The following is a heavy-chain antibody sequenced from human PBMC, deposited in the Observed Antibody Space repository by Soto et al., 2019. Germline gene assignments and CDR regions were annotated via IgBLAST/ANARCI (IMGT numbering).Heavy chain of an antibody. CDR2: IYHSGST. V-gene: IGHV4-4*02. Sequence: SETLSLTCAASSGSIISSNWWSWVRQPPGKGLEWIGEIYHSGSTNYNPSLKSRVTISVDKSKNQFSLKLSSVTAADTAVYYCASIAARLGILYWGQGTLVTVSS. J-gene: IGHJ4*02. CDR1: SGSIISSNW. D-gene: IGHD6-6*01. CDR3: ASIAARLGILY.